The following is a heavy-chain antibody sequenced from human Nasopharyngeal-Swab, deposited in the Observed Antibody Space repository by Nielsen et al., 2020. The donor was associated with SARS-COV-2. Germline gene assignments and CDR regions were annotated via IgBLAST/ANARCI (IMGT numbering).Heavy chain of an antibody. V-gene: IGHV3-64D*08. J-gene: IGHJ4*02. CDR3: VKHQGSSSDQ. Sequence: GGSLRLSCSASGFSFSRNAMHWVRQAPGKGLEYVSTINDYGDRINYADSVKGRFTISRDIPKNTLYLQMNSLRVKDTAVYYCVKHQGSSSDQWGQGTLVTVSS. CDR2: INDYGDRI. CDR1: GFSFSRNA.